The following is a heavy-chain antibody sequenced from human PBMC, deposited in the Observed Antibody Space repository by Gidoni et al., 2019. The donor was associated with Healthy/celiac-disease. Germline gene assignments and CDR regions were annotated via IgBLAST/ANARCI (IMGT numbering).Heavy chain of an antibody. J-gene: IGHJ4*02. CDR1: SSYG. D-gene: IGHD3-22*01. V-gene: IGHV3-33*01. Sequence: SSYGMHWVRQAPGKGLEWVAVIWYDGSNKYYADSVKGRFTISRDNSKNTLYLQMNSLRAEDTAVYYCARDPYYYYDSSGTFDYWGQGTLVTVSS. CDR2: IWYDGSNK. CDR3: ARDPYYYYDSSGTFDY.